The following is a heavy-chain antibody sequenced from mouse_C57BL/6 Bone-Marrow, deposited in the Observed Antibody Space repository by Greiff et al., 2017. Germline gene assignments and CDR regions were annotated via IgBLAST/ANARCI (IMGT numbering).Heavy chain of an antibody. CDR2: ITHSGET. D-gene: IGHD2-3*01. V-gene: IGHV12-3*01. Sequence: VQLVESGPGLVKPSQSLFLTCSITGFPITSGYYWIWIRQSPGKPLEWMGYITHSGETFYNPSLQSPISITRETSKNQFFLQLNSVTTEDTAMYYCAGDRDYPMSAYGGQGTLVTVSA. J-gene: IGHJ3*01. CDR1: GFPITSGYY. CDR3: AGDRDYPMSAY.